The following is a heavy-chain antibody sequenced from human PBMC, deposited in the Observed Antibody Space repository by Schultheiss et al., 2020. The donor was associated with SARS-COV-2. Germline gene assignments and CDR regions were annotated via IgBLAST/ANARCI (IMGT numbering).Heavy chain of an antibody. Sequence: SVKVSCKASGGTFSSYAITWVRQAPGQGLEWMGGIIPIFGTANYAQKFQGRVTITADESTSTAYMELSSLRSEDTAVYYCARARITMIVVVDAFDIWGQGTMVTVSS. V-gene: IGHV1-69*13. CDR2: IIPIFGTA. CDR3: ARARITMIVVVDAFDI. CDR1: GGTFSSYA. J-gene: IGHJ3*02. D-gene: IGHD3-22*01.